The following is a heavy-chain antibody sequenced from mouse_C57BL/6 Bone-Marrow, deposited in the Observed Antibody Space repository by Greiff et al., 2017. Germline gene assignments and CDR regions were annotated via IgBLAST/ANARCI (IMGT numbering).Heavy chain of an antibody. CDR2: IHPYNGGT. Sequence: LVEPGASVLMSCKASGYTFTAYYMNWVKQSLGKSLEWLGVIHPYNGGTSYTQKFKGKATLTVDKSSSTAYMELNSLTSEGSAVYYCARVREFIVKVFAYWGQGTLVTVSA. J-gene: IGHJ3*01. V-gene: IGHV1-19*01. D-gene: IGHD1-1*01. CDR3: ARVREFIVKVFAY. CDR1: GYTFTAYY.